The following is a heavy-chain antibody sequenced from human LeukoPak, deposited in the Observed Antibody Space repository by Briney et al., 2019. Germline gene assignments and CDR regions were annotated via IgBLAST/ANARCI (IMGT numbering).Heavy chain of an antibody. J-gene: IGHJ4*02. CDR2: ISYDGSNK. Sequence: GGSLRLSCAASGFTFSSYGMHWVRQAPGKGLEWVAVISYDGSNKYYADSVKGRFTISRDNAKNSLYLQMNSLRAEDTAVYYCARDRRSWYFWGQGTLVTVSS. V-gene: IGHV3-30*03. CDR1: GFTFSSYG. D-gene: IGHD6-13*01. CDR3: ARDRRSWYF.